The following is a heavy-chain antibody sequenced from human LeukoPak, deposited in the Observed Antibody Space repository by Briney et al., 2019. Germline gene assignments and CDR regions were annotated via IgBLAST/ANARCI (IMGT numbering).Heavy chain of an antibody. CDR1: GYTFTDYY. CDR2: VDPEDGET. V-gene: IGHV1-69-2*01. J-gene: IGHJ3*02. Sequence: GASVKDSCKVSGYTFTDYYMHWVQQAPGKGLEWMGLVDPEDGETIYAEKFQGRVTITADTSTDTAYMELSSLRSEDTAVYYCATASTTVNDAFDIWGQGTMVTVSS. D-gene: IGHD4-17*01. CDR3: ATASTTVNDAFDI.